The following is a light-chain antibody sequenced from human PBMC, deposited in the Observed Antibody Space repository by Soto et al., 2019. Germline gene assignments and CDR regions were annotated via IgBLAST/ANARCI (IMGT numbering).Light chain of an antibody. CDR3: QQYNYNWT. CDR1: QSISSW. Sequence: DIQMTQSPSTLSASVGDRVTITCRASQSISSWLAWYQQKPGTAPKLLIYKASTLQSGVPSRFSGSGSGTEFTLTISSLPPDDSATYYCQQYNYNWTFGQGTKVEIK. CDR2: KAS. J-gene: IGKJ1*01. V-gene: IGKV1-5*03.